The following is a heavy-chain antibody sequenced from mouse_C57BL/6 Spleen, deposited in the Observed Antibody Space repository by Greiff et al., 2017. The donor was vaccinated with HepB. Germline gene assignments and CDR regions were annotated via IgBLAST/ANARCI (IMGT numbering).Heavy chain of an antibody. CDR3: ARASYYYGSSFHFDY. J-gene: IGHJ2*01. Sequence: EVKVVESEGGLVQPGSSMKLSCTASGFTFSDYYMAWVRQVPEKGLEWVANINYDGSSTYYLDSLKSRFIISRDNAKNILYLQMSSLKSEDTATYYCARASYYYGSSFHFDYWGQGTTLTVSS. D-gene: IGHD1-1*01. CDR2: INYDGSST. V-gene: IGHV5-16*01. CDR1: GFTFSDYY.